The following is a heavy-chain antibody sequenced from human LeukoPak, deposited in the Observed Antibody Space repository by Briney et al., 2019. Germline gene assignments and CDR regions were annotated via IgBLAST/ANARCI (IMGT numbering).Heavy chain of an antibody. Sequence: SETLSLTCAVSGGSISGGGYSWSWIRQPPAKGLEWIGYIYHSGSTYYNPSLKSRVTISVDRSKNQFSLKLSSVTAADTAVYYCARWGYDSSGYYFDFWGQGTLVTVSS. D-gene: IGHD3-22*01. V-gene: IGHV4-30-2*01. CDR3: ARWGYDSSGYYFDF. CDR2: IYHSGST. CDR1: GGSISGGGYS. J-gene: IGHJ4*02.